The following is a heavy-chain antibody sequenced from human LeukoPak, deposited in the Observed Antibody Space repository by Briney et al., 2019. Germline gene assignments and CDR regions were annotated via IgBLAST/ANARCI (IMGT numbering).Heavy chain of an antibody. CDR1: GFTFTAYS. CDR3: ARGGKDSAFDY. CDR2: ISSGRTSV. V-gene: IGHV3-21*01. D-gene: IGHD1-1*01. J-gene: IGHJ4*02. Sequence: PGGSLRLSCAASGFTFTAYSMNWARQAPGKGLEWLSSISSGRTSVYYADSVKGRFTIPRDNAKKSLYLQMNSLRAEDTAVYYCARGGKDSAFDYWGQGTLVTVSS.